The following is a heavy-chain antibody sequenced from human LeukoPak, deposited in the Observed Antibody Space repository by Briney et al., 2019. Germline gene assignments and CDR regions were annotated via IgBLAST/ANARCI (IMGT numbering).Heavy chain of an antibody. CDR1: GFTVLDHA. J-gene: IGHJ4*02. Sequence: GGSLRLSCVGSGFTVLDHAMHWVRQAPGKGLEWVSGIGWSSGRIDYADSVKGRFTSSRDNAKNTLYLQMNSLRAEDMAVYYCARGLDILTGYQGFDYWGQGTLVTVSS. CDR3: ARGLDILTGYQGFDY. CDR2: IGWSSGRI. D-gene: IGHD3-9*01. V-gene: IGHV3-9*03.